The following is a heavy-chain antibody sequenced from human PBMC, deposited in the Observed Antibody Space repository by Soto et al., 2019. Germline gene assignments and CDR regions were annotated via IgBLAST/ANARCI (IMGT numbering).Heavy chain of an antibody. Sequence: ASVKVSCKASGYTFTSYDINWVRQATGQGLEWMGWMNPNSGNTGYAQKFQGRVTMTRNTSISTAYMELSSLRSEDTAVYYCARGGDIVVVPAASTIDAFDIWGQGTMVTV. D-gene: IGHD2-2*01. CDR1: GYTFTSYD. CDR3: ARGGDIVVVPAASTIDAFDI. V-gene: IGHV1-8*01. J-gene: IGHJ3*02. CDR2: MNPNSGNT.